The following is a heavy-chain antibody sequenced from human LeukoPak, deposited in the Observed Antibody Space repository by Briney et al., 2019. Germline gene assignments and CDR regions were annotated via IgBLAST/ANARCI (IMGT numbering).Heavy chain of an antibody. J-gene: IGHJ3*02. D-gene: IGHD6-19*01. CDR1: GGSMSSHY. Sequence: PSETLSLTCIVSGGSMSSHYWNWIRQAPGKGLEWIGYIYDSRTTNYNPSLKSRVTMSVDTSKNQFSLKVYNVTAADTALYYCARDSSSGWSYDAFDIWGQGTMVTVSS. CDR2: IYDSRTT. CDR3: ARDSSSGWSYDAFDI. V-gene: IGHV4-59*11.